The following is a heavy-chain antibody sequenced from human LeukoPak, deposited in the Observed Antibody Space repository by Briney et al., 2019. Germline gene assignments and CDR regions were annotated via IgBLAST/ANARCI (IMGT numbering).Heavy chain of an antibody. Sequence: PSETLSLTCTVSGYSISNGYYWSWVRQPPGKGLEWIGFVYYTGSTNYSPSLKSRVTISVDTSKNQFSLKLRSVTAADTAVYYCARISSSNWYNERGAFDVWGQGTMVTVSS. D-gene: IGHD6-13*01. CDR1: GYSISNGYY. J-gene: IGHJ3*01. V-gene: IGHV4-61*01. CDR2: VYYTGST. CDR3: ARISSSNWYNERGAFDV.